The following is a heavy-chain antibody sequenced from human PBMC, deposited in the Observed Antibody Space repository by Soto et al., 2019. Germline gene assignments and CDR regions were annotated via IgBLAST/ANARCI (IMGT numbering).Heavy chain of an antibody. Sequence: GGSLRLSCGASGFPVTSYWMHWVRQAPGKGLVWVSRTSPAGSSTYYADFVRGRFTISKDTAKNTLYLQINSLGAADTAVYYCARDRIAYCSSTSCHRGFDHWGQGTLVTVSS. J-gene: IGHJ4*02. D-gene: IGHD2-2*02. CDR1: GFPVTSYW. V-gene: IGHV3-74*01. CDR2: TSPAGSST. CDR3: ARDRIAYCSSTSCHRGFDH.